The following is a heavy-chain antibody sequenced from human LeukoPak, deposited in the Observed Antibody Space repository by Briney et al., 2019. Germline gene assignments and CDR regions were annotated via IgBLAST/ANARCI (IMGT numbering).Heavy chain of an antibody. J-gene: IGHJ5*02. CDR1: RFTFSSFA. CDR2: LSGSGAST. D-gene: IGHD2-2*01. V-gene: IGHV3-23*01. CDR3: ANLGYCSSTSCYLFPFDP. Sequence: GGSLRLSCAASRFTFSSFAMRWVPQAPGKGLEGVSALSGSGASTYYADSVKGRFTTSRDNSTNTLYLQMNSLRAEDTAVYYCANLGYCSSTSCYLFPFDPCGQGDLVTVSS.